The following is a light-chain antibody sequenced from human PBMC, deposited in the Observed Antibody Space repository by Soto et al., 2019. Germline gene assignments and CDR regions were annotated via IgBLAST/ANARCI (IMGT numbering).Light chain of an antibody. Sequence: QSALTQPASVSGSPGQSITISCTGTSSDVGGYKYVSWHQQHPGKAPKLMIYEVSNRPARVSDRFSGSKSGNTASLTISGLQAEDEADYYCSSYTSTSTYVFGTGTKVTVL. CDR1: SSDVGGYKY. V-gene: IGLV2-14*01. J-gene: IGLJ1*01. CDR2: EVS. CDR3: SSYTSTSTYV.